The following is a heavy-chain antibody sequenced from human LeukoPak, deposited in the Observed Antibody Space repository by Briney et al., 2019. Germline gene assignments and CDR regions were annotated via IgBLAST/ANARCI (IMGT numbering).Heavy chain of an antibody. J-gene: IGHJ6*03. CDR3: ARAPMPNYYYYYMDV. V-gene: IGHV4-59*08. Sequence: SETLSLTCTVSGGSISSYYWSWIRQPPGKGLDWIGYIYYSGSTNYNPSLKSRVTISVDTSKNQFSLKLSSVTAADTAVYYCARAPMPNYYYYYMDVWGKGTTVTVSS. CDR1: GGSISSYY. CDR2: IYYSGST. D-gene: IGHD2-2*01.